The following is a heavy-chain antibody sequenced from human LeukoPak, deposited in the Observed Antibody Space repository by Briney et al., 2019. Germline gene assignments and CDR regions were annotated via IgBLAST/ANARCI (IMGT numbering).Heavy chain of an antibody. CDR1: GGSISSSSYY. Sequence: SETLSLTCTVSGGSISSSSYYWSWIRQPAGKGLEWIGRIYTSGSTNYNPSLKSRVTMSVDTSKNQFSLKLSSVTAADTTVYYCARQKYDYVWGSYRYTNYFDYWGQGTLVTVSS. D-gene: IGHD3-16*02. CDR3: ARQKYDYVWGSYRYTNYFDY. V-gene: IGHV4-61*02. CDR2: IYTSGST. J-gene: IGHJ4*02.